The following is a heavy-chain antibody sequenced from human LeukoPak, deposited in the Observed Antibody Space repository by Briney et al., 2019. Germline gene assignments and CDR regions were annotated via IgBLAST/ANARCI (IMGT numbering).Heavy chain of an antibody. D-gene: IGHD1-26*01. V-gene: IGHV3-33*01. Sequence: GGSLRLSCAASGFTFSSYGIHWVRQAPGEGLEWVAVIWYDGSNEYYADSVKGRFTISRDNSKNTLDLQMNSLRAEDTAVYYCARGRGGSYGSDWFDLWGQGTLVTVSS. J-gene: IGHJ5*02. CDR1: GFTFSSYG. CDR2: IWYDGSNE. CDR3: ARGRGGSYGSDWFDL.